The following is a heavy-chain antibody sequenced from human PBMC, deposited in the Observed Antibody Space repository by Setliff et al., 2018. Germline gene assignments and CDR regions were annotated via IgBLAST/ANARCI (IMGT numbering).Heavy chain of an antibody. D-gene: IGHD6-13*01. Sequence: GGSLRLSCAASGFTFSSYSMNWVRQAPGKGLEWVSSISSSSSYIYYADSVKGRFTISRDNAKNSLYLQMNSLRAEDTAVYYCARVNRDPEASRAYWGQGTLVTVSS. CDR1: GFTFSSYS. J-gene: IGHJ4*02. V-gene: IGHV3-21*01. CDR3: ARVNRDPEASRAY. CDR2: ISSSSSYI.